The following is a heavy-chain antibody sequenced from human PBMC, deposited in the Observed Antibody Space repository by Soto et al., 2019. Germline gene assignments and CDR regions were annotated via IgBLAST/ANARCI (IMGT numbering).Heavy chain of an antibody. CDR1: SGSLSSGNW. CDR3: ARVFSSGSGWMYYFDF. J-gene: IGHJ4*02. CDR2: IYYTGDT. Sequence: QVQLQESGPGLVKPSETLSLTCAVSSGSLSSGNWWSWVRQPPGRGLEWIGEIYYTGDTNYNPSLKSTVTITVAKSPDQFSLYLKTATAADTAVYYWARVFSSGSGWMYYFDFWGQGTLVSVSS. V-gene: IGHV4-4*02. D-gene: IGHD6-25*01.